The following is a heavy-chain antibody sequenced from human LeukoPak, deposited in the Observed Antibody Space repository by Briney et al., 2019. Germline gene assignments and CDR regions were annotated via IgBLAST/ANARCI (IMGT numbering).Heavy chain of an antibody. CDR3: ARDPYGDSDMYFDY. D-gene: IGHD4-17*01. V-gene: IGHV3-21*01. CDR2: IGSRRSYI. CDR1: GFTFSSYE. Sequence: PGGSLRLSCVASGFTFSSYEMHWVRQAPGKGLEWVSSIGSRRSYIFYVDSVKGRFTVSRDNAKNLLYLQMNSLRAEDTAVYYCARDPYGDSDMYFDYWGQGTLVSVSS. J-gene: IGHJ4*02.